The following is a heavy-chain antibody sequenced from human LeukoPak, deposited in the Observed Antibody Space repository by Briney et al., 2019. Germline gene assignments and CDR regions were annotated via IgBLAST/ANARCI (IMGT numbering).Heavy chain of an antibody. Sequence: KESGPTLVKPTQTLTLTCTFSGFSLSTSGLDVGWIRQPPGKALEWLAVIYWNDDKRYGPSLKSRLTITKDTSKNQVVLTMTNMDPVDTATYYCAHIQSDEMGVPIDYWGQGILVTVSS. J-gene: IGHJ4*02. CDR1: GFSLSTSGLD. V-gene: IGHV2-5*01. D-gene: IGHD5-24*01. CDR3: AHIQSDEMGVPIDY. CDR2: IYWNDDK.